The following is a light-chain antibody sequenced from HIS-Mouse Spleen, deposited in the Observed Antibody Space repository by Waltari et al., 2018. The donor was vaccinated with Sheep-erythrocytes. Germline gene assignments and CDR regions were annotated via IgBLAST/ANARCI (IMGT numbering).Light chain of an antibody. CDR2: DVS. Sequence: QSALTQPRSVSGSPGQSVTIPCTGTSSDVGGYNYVPWYQPHPGKAPKLMIYDVSKRPSGVPDRFSGSKSGNTASLTISGLQAEDEADYYCCSYAGSSTPWVFGGGTKLTVL. CDR1: SSDVGGYNY. J-gene: IGLJ3*02. CDR3: CSYAGSSTPWV. V-gene: IGLV2-11*01.